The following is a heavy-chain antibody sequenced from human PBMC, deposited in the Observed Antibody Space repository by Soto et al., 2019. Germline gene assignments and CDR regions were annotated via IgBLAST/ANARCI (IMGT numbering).Heavy chain of an antibody. D-gene: IGHD2-21*02. CDR2: MNPNSGNT. Sequence: QVQLVQSGAEVKKPGASVKVSCKASGYTFTSYDINWVRQATGQGLEWMGWMNPNSGNTGYAQKVQGRVTKTRNTTISTAYTELSSLTSEDTAVYYRARVKPMTSRYYYYGMDVWGQGTTVTVSS. J-gene: IGHJ6*02. CDR3: ARVKPMTSRYYYYGMDV. V-gene: IGHV1-8*01. CDR1: GYTFTSYD.